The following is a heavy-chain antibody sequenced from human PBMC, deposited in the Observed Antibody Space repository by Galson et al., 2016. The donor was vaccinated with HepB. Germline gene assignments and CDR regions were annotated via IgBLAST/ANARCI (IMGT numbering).Heavy chain of an antibody. J-gene: IGHJ4*02. CDR2: IYYSGRT. V-gene: IGHV4-59*01. CDR1: GGSISGYY. D-gene: IGHD1-1*01. Sequence: SETLSLTCSVSGGSISGYYWSWMRQPPGKGLEWIGYIYYSGRTKYNPSLESRVTISVDTSKNQFSLRLSSATAADTAVYDCARVQTGMSSSFDYWGQGTLVTVSS. CDR3: ARVQTGMSSSFDY.